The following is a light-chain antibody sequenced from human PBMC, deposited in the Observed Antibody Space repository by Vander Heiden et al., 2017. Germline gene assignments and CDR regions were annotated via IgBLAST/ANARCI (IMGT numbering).Light chain of an antibody. CDR1: QGIRNY. V-gene: IGKV1-16*02. J-gene: IGKJ4*01. CDR2: AAS. CDR3: QQYDSYPLT. Sequence: DIKMTQSPSSLSASVGDRVTITCRASQGIRNYLAWFQQKPGKAPKSLVYAASDFQSGVPSKFSGSGSGTDFTLTINSLQPEDSATYYCQQYDSYPLTFGGGTQVEI.